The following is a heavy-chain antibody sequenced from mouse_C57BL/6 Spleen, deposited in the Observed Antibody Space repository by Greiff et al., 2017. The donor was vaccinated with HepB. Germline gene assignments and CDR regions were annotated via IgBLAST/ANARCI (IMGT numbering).Heavy chain of an antibody. CDR2: INPSTGGT. D-gene: IGHD2-3*01. CDR3: ADGSYFDY. CDR1: GYSFTGYY. Sequence: VHVKQSGPEPVKPGASVKISCKASGYSFTGYYMNWVKQSPEKSLEWIGEINPSTGGTTYNQKFKAKATLTVDKSSSTADMQLKSLTSEDSAVYYCADGSYFDYWDQGTTLTVSS. V-gene: IGHV1-42*01. J-gene: IGHJ2*01.